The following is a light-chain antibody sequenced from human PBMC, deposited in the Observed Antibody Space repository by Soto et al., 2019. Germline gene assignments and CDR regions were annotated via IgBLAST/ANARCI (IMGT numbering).Light chain of an antibody. V-gene: IGKV1-39*01. CDR1: QSIGVY. CDR2: GAS. J-gene: IGKJ1*01. CDR3: QQTYRTPST. Sequence: DIQMTQSPSSLSASVGDRITITCRASQSIGVYLSWYHQKPGKAPKLLIYGASTLHSGVPSRFSGSGSGTDFALTISSLQPEDFATYFCQQTYRTPSTFGKGTKVEIK.